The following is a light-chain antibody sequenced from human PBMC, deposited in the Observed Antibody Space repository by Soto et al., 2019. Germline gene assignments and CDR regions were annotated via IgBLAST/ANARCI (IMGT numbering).Light chain of an antibody. Sequence: EIVSTQSPVTLSLSPGERATLSCRASQSVRGNLAWYQQKPGQSPRLLIYGASSRATGIPDRFSGSGSGTDFTLTISRLEPEDFAVYYCQQYGRSPTAFGQGTKVDIK. J-gene: IGKJ1*01. CDR3: QQYGRSPTA. CDR2: GAS. V-gene: IGKV3-20*01. CDR1: QSVRGN.